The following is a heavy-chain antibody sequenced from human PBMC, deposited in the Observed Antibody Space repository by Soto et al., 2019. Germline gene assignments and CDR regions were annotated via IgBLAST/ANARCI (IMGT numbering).Heavy chain of an antibody. J-gene: IGHJ6*02. V-gene: IGHV1-69*04. CDR3: ARESMVCSSTSCYYYYYGMDV. D-gene: IGHD2-2*01. Sequence: SVKVSCKASGGTFSSYTISWVRQAPGQGLEWMGRIIPILGIANYAQKFQGRVTITADKSTSTAYMELSSLRSEDTAVYYCARESMVCSSTSCYYYYYGMDVWG. CDR1: GGTFSSYT. CDR2: IIPILGIA.